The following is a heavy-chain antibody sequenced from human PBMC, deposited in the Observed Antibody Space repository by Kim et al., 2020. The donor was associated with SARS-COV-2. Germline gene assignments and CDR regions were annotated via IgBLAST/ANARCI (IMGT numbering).Heavy chain of an antibody. CDR2: INHSGST. D-gene: IGHD3-10*01. CDR1: GGSFSGYY. J-gene: IGHJ6*03. Sequence: SETLSLTCAVYGGSFSGYYWSWIRQPPGKGLEWIGEINHSGSTNYNPSLKSRVTISVDTSKNQFSLKLSSVTAADTAVYYCARRRFGDGYYYYYYMDVWGKGTTVTVSS. CDR3: ARRRFGDGYYYYYYMDV. V-gene: IGHV4-34*01.